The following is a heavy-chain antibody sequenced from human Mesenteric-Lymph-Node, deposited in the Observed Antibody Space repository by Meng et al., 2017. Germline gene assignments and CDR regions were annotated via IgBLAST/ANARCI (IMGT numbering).Heavy chain of an antibody. CDR3: ARASYGSGSPLGESWFDP. D-gene: IGHD3-10*01. V-gene: IGHV4-34*09. CDR2: IHDSGST. CDR1: GGSFSGYY. Sequence: GQLQRPGPGLVKPSGTCALTCAVYGGSFSGYYWSWIRQPPGKGLEWIGYIHDSGSTYYNPSLKSRVTISADTSKNQFSLKLSSVTAADTAVYYCARASYGSGSPLGESWFDPWGQGTLVTVSS. J-gene: IGHJ5*02.